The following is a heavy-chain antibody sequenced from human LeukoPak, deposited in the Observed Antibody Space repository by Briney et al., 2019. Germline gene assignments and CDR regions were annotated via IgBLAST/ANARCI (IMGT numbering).Heavy chain of an antibody. CDR2: ISAYNGNT. CDR3: AREPDCSSASCYSPAFDI. J-gene: IGHJ3*02. V-gene: IGHV1-18*01. D-gene: IGHD2-2*01. Sequence: ASVKVSCKASGYTFTSYGISWVRQAPGQGLEWMGWISAYNGNTNYAQKLQGRVTMTTDTSTSTAYMELRSLRSDDTAVYYCAREPDCSSASCYSPAFDIWGQGTMVTVSS. CDR1: GYTFTSYG.